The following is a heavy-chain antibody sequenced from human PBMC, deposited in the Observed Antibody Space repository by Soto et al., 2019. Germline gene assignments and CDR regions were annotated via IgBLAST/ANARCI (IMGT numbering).Heavy chain of an antibody. CDR1: GFTFSSYG. Sequence: GGSLRLSCAASGFTFSSYGMHWVRQAPGKGLEWVAVIWYDGSNKYYADSVKGRFTISRDNSKNTLYLQMNSLRAEDTAVYYCARVGYGDFGVRDYYYMDVWGKGTTVTVSS. D-gene: IGHD4-17*01. CDR2: IWYDGSNK. CDR3: ARVGYGDFGVRDYYYMDV. V-gene: IGHV3-33*01. J-gene: IGHJ6*03.